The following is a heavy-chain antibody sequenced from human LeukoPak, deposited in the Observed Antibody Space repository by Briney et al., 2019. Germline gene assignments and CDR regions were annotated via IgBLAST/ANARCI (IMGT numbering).Heavy chain of an antibody. J-gene: IGHJ4*02. CDR1: GGSFSGYY. V-gene: IGHV4-34*01. CDR3: ARQSGYYDSSNYYYPFDS. CDR2: INHSGNT. Sequence: SETLSLTCAVYGGSFSGYYWSWIRHPPGQGLEWIWEINHSGNTNYNSSLKSRVTISADTSKNQFSLKLISVTAADTAVYYCARQSGYYDSSNYYYPFDSWGQGTLVTVSS. D-gene: IGHD3-22*01.